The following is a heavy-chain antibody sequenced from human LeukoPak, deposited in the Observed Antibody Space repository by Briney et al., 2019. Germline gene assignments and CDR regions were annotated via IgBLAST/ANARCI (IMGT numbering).Heavy chain of an antibody. Sequence: PGGSLRLSYAASGFTLSSYAMSWVRQAPGKGLEWVSSISGSGGSTYYADSVKGRFTISRDNSKNTLYLQMNSLRAEDTAVYYCAKGAAADYWRLFDHWGQGTLVTVSS. CDR1: GFTLSSYA. CDR2: ISGSGGST. J-gene: IGHJ4*02. V-gene: IGHV3-23*01. D-gene: IGHD6-13*01. CDR3: AKGAAADYWRLFDH.